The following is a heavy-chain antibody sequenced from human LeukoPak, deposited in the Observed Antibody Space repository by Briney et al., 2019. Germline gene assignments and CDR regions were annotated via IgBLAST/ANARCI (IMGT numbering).Heavy chain of an antibody. Sequence: GGSLRLSCAASGFTFSNYWMSWVRQTPGKGLEWVATTNPDGRQKYYVDSVKGRFTISSDNAKNSLYLQINSLRAEDTAVYYCARDSGSWELLYYYYMDVWGKGTTVTVSS. CDR3: ARDSGSWELLYYYYMDV. CDR1: GFTFSNYW. V-gene: IGHV3-7*01. CDR2: TNPDGRQK. J-gene: IGHJ6*03. D-gene: IGHD1-26*01.